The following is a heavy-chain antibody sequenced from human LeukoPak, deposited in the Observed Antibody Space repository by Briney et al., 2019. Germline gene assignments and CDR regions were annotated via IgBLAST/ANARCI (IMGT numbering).Heavy chain of an antibody. J-gene: IGHJ2*01. D-gene: IGHD1-1*01. CDR1: GESFSKYY. CDR2: IYYSGST. CDR3: ARHDATRESWYFDL. V-gene: IGHV4-59*08. Sequence: SETLSLTCAVYGESFSKYYWSWIRQPPGKGLEWIGYIYYSGSTNYNPSLKSRVTISVDTSKNQFSLKLSSVTAADTAVYYCARHDATRESWYFDLWGRGTLVTVSS.